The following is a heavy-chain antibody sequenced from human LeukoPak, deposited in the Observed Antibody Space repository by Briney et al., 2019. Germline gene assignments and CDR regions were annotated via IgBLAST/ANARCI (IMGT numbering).Heavy chain of an antibody. J-gene: IGHJ4*02. CDR1: GFTFSSYA. CDR2: ISYDGSNK. D-gene: IGHD3-22*01. V-gene: IGHV3-30*01. CDR3: TRTMIVAYDY. Sequence: PGGSLRLSCAPSGFTFSSYAMHWVRQAPGKGLEWVAVISYDGSNKYYADSVKGRFTISRDNSKNTLYLQMNSLRAEDTAVYYCTRTMIVAYDYWGQGTLVTVSS.